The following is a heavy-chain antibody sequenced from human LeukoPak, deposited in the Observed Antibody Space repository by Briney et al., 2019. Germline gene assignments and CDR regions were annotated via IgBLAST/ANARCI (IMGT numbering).Heavy chain of an antibody. CDR3: ARVGYCSSTSCYNHFDY. V-gene: IGHV3-7*01. J-gene: IGHJ4*02. Sequence: PGGSLRLSCAASGFTFSSYWMSWVRQAPGKGLEWVANIKQDGSEKYYVDSVKGRFTISRDNAKNSLYLQMNSLRAEDTAVYYCARVGYCSSTSCYNHFDYWGQGTLVTVSS. CDR1: GFTFSSYW. D-gene: IGHD2-2*02. CDR2: IKQDGSEK.